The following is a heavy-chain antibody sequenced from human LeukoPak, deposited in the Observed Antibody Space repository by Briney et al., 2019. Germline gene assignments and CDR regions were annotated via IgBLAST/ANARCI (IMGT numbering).Heavy chain of an antibody. J-gene: IGHJ4*02. CDR1: GFPFSVYG. D-gene: IGHD3-16*01. CDR2: IGHDGSFK. Sequence: GGSLRLSCAASGFPFSVYGMHWVRQAPGKGLEWVAVIGHDGSFKESADAVKGRFTISRDNPKNTLYLHVSSLRAEDTAVYYCARDLGRGSYVDYWGQGSLVTVSS. V-gene: IGHV3-33*01. CDR3: ARDLGRGSYVDY.